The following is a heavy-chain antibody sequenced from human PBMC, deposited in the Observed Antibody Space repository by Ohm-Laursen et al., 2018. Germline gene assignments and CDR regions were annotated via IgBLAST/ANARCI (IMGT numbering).Heavy chain of an antibody. CDR2: IGGSGGDT. CDR1: GFTFNNYA. J-gene: IGHJ4*02. V-gene: IGHV3-23*01. CDR3: AKTSGGASGYFDY. Sequence: GSLRLSCAASGFTFNNYAMSWVRQAPGKGLECVSLIGGSGGDTYYADSVKGRFAISRDNSKNTLYLQMNTLRAEDTAVYYCAKTSGGASGYFDYWGQGTPVTVSS. D-gene: IGHD3-10*01.